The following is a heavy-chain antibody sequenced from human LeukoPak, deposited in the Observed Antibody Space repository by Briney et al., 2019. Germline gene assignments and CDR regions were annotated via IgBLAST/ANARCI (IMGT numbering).Heavy chain of an antibody. D-gene: IGHD7-27*01. CDR1: GYTFTGFY. CDR3: ARGWGTNWGLGDAFDI. J-gene: IGHJ3*02. Sequence: ASVKVSCKASGYTFTGFYMHWVRQAPGQGLEWMGWINPNSGGTNYAQKFQGRVTMTRDTSISTAYMELSRLRSDDTAVYYCARGWGTNWGLGDAFDIWGQGTMVTVSS. V-gene: IGHV1-2*02. CDR2: INPNSGGT.